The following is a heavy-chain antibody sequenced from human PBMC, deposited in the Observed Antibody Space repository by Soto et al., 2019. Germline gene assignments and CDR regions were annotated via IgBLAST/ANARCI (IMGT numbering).Heavy chain of an antibody. CDR3: ARSEEDSDYYCYGMDF. CDR2: TYYRSRWYS. J-gene: IGHJ6*02. Sequence: SQTLSLTCVGFGDTVSSKSVAWNWVRQSPSRGLEGLGRTYYRSRWYSDYAVSVRSRIDINADTSKNQVTLQLNSVTPEDTAVYYCARSEEDSDYYCYGMDFWAQGSKVTGS. D-gene: IGHD2-15*01. CDR1: GDTVSSKSVA. V-gene: IGHV6-1*01.